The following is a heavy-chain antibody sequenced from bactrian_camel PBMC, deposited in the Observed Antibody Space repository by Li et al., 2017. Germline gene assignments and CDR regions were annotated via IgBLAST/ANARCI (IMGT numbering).Heavy chain of an antibody. CDR2: IRPHETTT. V-gene: IGHV3S53*01. Sequence: HVQLVESGGGSVQAGGSLRLSCAASGYIRARNCMLWFRQAPGKKREGVASIRPHETTTNYASSVRGRFSISLDPGSNTVSLQMNSLKAEDTATYYCATPFLEASCSVVHAIDRWGQGTQVTVS. J-gene: IGHJ4*01. D-gene: IGHD3*01. CDR1: GYIRARNC. CDR3: ATPFLEASCSVVHAIDR.